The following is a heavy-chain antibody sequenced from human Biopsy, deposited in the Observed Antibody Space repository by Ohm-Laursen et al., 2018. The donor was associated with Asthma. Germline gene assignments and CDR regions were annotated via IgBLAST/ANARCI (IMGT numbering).Heavy chain of an antibody. Sequence: TQTLTLTSTFSGFSLKIGAVGVGWIRQPPGKAPECLAVIYWIDDKYYSPSLRNRLTVSKDTSRNRVVLAMTNMEPRDTATYYCAHRLCIGGACYDAFDIWGQGTMVTVSS. D-gene: IGHD2-8*02. J-gene: IGHJ3*02. CDR3: AHRLCIGGACYDAFDI. CDR2: IYWIDDK. V-gene: IGHV2-5*01. CDR1: GFSLKIGAVG.